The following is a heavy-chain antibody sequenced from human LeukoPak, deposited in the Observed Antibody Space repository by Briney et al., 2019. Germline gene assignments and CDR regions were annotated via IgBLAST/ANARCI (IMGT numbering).Heavy chain of an antibody. CDR3: ASTIVTTVYPPGWYFDL. CDR1: GFIFSSYN. J-gene: IGHJ2*01. CDR2: ISSRSRDV. V-gene: IGHV3-21*06. D-gene: IGHD4-17*01. Sequence: GGSLRLSCAASGFIFSSYNMNWVRQAPGKGLEWVSSISSRSRDVYYADSVRGRFTISRDNTKSSLFLQMDSLRAEDTAVYYCASTIVTTVYPPGWYFDLWGRGTQVTVSS.